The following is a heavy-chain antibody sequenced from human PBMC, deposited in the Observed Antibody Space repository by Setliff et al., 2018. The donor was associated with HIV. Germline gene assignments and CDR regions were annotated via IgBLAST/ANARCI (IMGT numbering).Heavy chain of an antibody. CDR2: MSKRGTY. D-gene: IGHD2-21*01. CDR3: ARDAVEASIPGGWFDS. J-gene: IGHJ5*01. CDR1: GGSVSSGAYF. Sequence: TLPLTCTVSGGSVSSGAYFWSWIRQHPGKGLEWMGYMSKRGTYIINPSLESRMTMSVDTSKNQLYLRLKSVTAADTAVYFCARDAVEASIPGGWFDSWGPGTLVTVSS. V-gene: IGHV4-31*03.